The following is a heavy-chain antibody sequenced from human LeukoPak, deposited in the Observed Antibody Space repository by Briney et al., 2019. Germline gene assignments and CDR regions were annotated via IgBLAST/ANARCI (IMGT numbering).Heavy chain of an antibody. Sequence: ASVKVSCKASGYTFTGYYMHWVRQAPGQGLEWMGWINPNSGGTNYAQKFQGRVTMTRDTSISTAYMELSRLRSDDTAVYYCASDVGTSEQWLFSEFDPWGQGTLVTVSS. CDR2: INPNSGGT. V-gene: IGHV1-2*02. CDR3: ASDVGTSEQWLFSEFDP. J-gene: IGHJ5*02. D-gene: IGHD6-19*01. CDR1: GYTFTGYY.